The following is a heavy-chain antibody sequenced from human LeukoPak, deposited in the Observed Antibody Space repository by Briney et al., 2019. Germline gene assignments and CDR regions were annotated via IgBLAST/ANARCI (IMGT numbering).Heavy chain of an antibody. J-gene: IGHJ4*02. V-gene: IGHV3-23*01. Sequence: GGSLRLSCAASGFTLRSHAMSWVRQAPGKGLEWVSAISGSGGSTDYVDSVKGRFTISRDNSKNTLYLQMNSLRADDTAVYYCAKQMSTVAFTPFDYWGQGTLVTVSS. CDR1: GFTLRSHA. D-gene: IGHD4-17*01. CDR3: AKQMSTVAFTPFDY. CDR2: ISGSGGST.